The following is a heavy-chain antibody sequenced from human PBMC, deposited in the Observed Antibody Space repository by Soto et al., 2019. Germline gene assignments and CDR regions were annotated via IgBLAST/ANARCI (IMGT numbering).Heavy chain of an antibody. D-gene: IGHD6-13*01. Sequence: EVQLVQSGAEVKKPGESLKISCKGSGHSFTTYSIGWLRQMPGKGLEWMGIIYPGDSDTRYSPSFQGQVTISADKSIRTAYLQWSSLKASDTAMYYCARLSRNSNSWEGYFDYWGQGILVTVSS. J-gene: IGHJ4*02. CDR1: GHSFTTYS. V-gene: IGHV5-51*01. CDR3: ARLSRNSNSWEGYFDY. CDR2: IYPGDSDT.